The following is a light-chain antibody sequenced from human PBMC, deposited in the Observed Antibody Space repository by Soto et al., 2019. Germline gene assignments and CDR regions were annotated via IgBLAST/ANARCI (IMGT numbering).Light chain of an antibody. CDR1: QSVSSY. V-gene: IGKV3-11*01. CDR3: QQRSNPAIT. J-gene: IGKJ1*01. CDR2: DAS. Sequence: EIVLTQSPATLSLSPGERATLSCRASQSVSSYLAWYQQKPGQAPRLLIYDASNRATGIPARFSGSGSGTDFTLAISSLEPEDFAVYYCQQRSNPAITFGQGTKVDIK.